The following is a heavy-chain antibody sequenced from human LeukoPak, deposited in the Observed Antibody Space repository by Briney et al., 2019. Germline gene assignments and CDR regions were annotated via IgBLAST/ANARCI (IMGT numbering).Heavy chain of an antibody. J-gene: IGHJ3*02. Sequence: GGSLRLSCAASGFTFSSFGMQWVRQAPGKGLEWVAFIRYDGSKKYYADSVKGRFTISRDNSKNALFLQMNSLRAEDTAVYYCAKDNIVVVPGAFDIWGQGTMVTVSS. CDR2: IRYDGSKK. CDR3: AKDNIVVVPGAFDI. V-gene: IGHV3-30*02. CDR1: GFTFSSFG. D-gene: IGHD3-22*01.